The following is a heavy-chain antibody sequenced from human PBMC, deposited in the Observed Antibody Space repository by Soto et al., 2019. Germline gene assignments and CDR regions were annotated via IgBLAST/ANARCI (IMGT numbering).Heavy chain of an antibody. CDR3: ARRLYCSVGSCVDL. D-gene: IGHD2-15*01. V-gene: IGHV4-39*01. J-gene: IGHJ2*01. CDR1: GGSVSGSPYY. CDR2: FNHIGST. Sequence: SATLSLTCTVSGGSVSGSPYYWGWIRQSPERGLEWIGSFNHIGSTSYNPSLRSRVTISADRSKNQFSLKLSSVTAADTADYYCARRLYCSVGSCVDL.